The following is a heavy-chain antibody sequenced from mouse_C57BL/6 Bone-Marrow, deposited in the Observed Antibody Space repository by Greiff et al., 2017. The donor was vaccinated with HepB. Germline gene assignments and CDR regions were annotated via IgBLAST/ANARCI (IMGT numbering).Heavy chain of an antibody. Sequence: EVQLVESGGDLVKPGGSLKLSCAASGFTFSSYGMSWVRQTPDKRLEWVATISSGGSYTYYPDSVKGRFTISRDNAKNTLYLQMSSLKSEDTAMYYCARRIYYDFSFAYWGQGTLVTVSA. V-gene: IGHV5-6*01. CDR2: ISSGGSYT. CDR1: GFTFSSYG. J-gene: IGHJ3*01. CDR3: ARRIYYDFSFAY. D-gene: IGHD2-4*01.